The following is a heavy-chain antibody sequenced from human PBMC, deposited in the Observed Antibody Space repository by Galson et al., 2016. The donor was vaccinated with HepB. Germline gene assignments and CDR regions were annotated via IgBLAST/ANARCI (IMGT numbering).Heavy chain of an antibody. V-gene: IGHV1-18*01. CDR3: ARAERYRSSAHWFDP. D-gene: IGHD6-6*01. J-gene: IGHJ5*02. Sequence: SVKVSCKASGYTFTNFGFTWVRQAPGQGLEWMGWVSSYNGNTDYAQNLQGRVTMTTDASTSTAYMELKRLRSDDTAIYYCARAERYRSSAHWFDPWGQGTLVTVSS. CDR2: VSSYNGNT. CDR1: GYTFTNFG.